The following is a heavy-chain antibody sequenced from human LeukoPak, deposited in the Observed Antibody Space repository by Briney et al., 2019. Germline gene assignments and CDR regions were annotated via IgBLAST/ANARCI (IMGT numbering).Heavy chain of an antibody. D-gene: IGHD5-18*01. V-gene: IGHV3-23*01. Sequence: SGGSLRLSCAASGFTFSSYAMSWVRQAPGKELDWVSAISGSGGSTYYADSVKGRFTISRDNSKNTLYLQMNSLRAEDTAVYYCAKTWIQLWLPYYWGQGTLVTVSS. CDR3: AKTWIQLWLPYY. CDR1: GFTFSSYA. J-gene: IGHJ4*02. CDR2: ISGSGGST.